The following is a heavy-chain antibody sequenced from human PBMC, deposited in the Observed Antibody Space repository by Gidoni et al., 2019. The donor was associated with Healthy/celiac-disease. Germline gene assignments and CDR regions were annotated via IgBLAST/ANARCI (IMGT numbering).Heavy chain of an antibody. CDR3: ANLGTIAARLYYGMDV. CDR1: GFTFSSSA. V-gene: IGHV3-23*01. D-gene: IGHD6-6*01. CDR2: ISGSGGST. J-gene: IGHJ6*02. Sequence: EVQLLESGGGLVQPGGSLRLSCAASGFTFSSSAMSWVRQAPGKGLEWVSAISGSGGSTYSADSVKGRFTISRDNSKNTLYLQMNSLRAEDTAVYYCANLGTIAARLYYGMDVWGQGTTVTVSS.